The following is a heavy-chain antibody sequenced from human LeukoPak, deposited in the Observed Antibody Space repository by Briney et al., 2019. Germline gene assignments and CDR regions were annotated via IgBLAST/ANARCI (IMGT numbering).Heavy chain of an antibody. CDR2: LKQDGSEK. J-gene: IGHJ4*02. CDR3: TRELWPGDY. Sequence: GGSLRLSCAASGFTFSNYSMNWVRQAPGKGLEWVAELKQDGSEKNYVDSVKGRFTISRDNAKSTLYLKMNSLRGEATALYYCTRELWPGDYWGQGTLVTVSS. D-gene: IGHD3-16*01. CDR1: GFTFSNYS. V-gene: IGHV3-7*01.